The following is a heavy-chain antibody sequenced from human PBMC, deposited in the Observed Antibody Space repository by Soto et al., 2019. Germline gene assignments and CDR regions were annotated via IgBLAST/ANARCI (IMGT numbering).Heavy chain of an antibody. Sequence: GASVKVSCKASGGTFSSYAISWVRQAPGQGLEWMGGIIPIFGTANYAQKFQGRVTITADESTSTAYMELSSLRSEDTAVYYRARDVGTIGYAFDIWGQGTMVTVSS. CDR1: GGTFSSYA. CDR2: IIPIFGTA. D-gene: IGHD7-27*01. V-gene: IGHV1-69*13. J-gene: IGHJ3*02. CDR3: ARDVGTIGYAFDI.